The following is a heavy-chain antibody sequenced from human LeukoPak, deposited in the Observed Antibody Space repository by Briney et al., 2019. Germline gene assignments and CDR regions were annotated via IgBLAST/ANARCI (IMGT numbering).Heavy chain of an antibody. Sequence: ASVKVSCKASGYTFTNFAISWVRQAPGQGLEWMGWISAYTFDTYYAENLQGRVTMTTDTSTSTVYMELSSLRSEDTAVYYCAGASYGDYLNWYFDLWGRGTLVTVSS. CDR3: AGASYGDYLNWYFDL. J-gene: IGHJ2*01. D-gene: IGHD4-17*01. CDR2: ISAYTFDT. CDR1: GYTFTNFA. V-gene: IGHV1-18*01.